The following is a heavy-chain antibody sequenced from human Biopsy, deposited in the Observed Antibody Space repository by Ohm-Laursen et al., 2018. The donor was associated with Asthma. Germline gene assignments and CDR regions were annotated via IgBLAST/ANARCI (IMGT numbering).Heavy chain of an antibody. D-gene: IGHD3-9*01. CDR3: ARTYYDFLTGQVNDAFAL. Sequence: GASVKVSCKASGDSFSNYAISWVRQAPGQGLEWMGGLIPVLGTPDHAQMFEGRVTITADESTSTAYMDLRSLRSEDTAMYYCARTYYDFLTGQVNDAFALWGQGTMVTVSS. V-gene: IGHV1-69*13. CDR1: GDSFSNYA. CDR2: LIPVLGTP. J-gene: IGHJ3*01.